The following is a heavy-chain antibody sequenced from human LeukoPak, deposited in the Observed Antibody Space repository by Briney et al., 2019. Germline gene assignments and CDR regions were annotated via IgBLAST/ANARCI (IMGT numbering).Heavy chain of an antibody. CDR2: IYGNGGP. Sequence: SETLSLTCTVSGGSISSGGYCWSWIRQHPGKGLEWIGYIYGNGGPYYNPSLKSRVTMSVDTAKNQFPLKLTSVAAADTAVYFCARGISTGYYFDYWGQGTLVTVSS. J-gene: IGHJ4*02. V-gene: IGHV4-31*03. D-gene: IGHD3-22*01. CDR3: ARGISTGYYFDY. CDR1: GGSISSGGYC.